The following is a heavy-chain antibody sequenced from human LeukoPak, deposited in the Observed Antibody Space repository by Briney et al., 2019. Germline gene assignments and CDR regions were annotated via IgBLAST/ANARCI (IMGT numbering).Heavy chain of an antibody. CDR3: ARVSTTVTAFDY. CDR2: IYYSGST. D-gene: IGHD4-17*01. V-gene: IGHV4-39*07. Sequence: SETLSLTCTVSGGSISSSCYYWGWLRPPPGKGLEGFGSIYYSGSTYYNPSLKSRVTISVDTSKNQFSLKLSSVTAADTAVYYCARVSTTVTAFDYWGQGTLVTVSS. J-gene: IGHJ4*02. CDR1: GGSISSSCYY.